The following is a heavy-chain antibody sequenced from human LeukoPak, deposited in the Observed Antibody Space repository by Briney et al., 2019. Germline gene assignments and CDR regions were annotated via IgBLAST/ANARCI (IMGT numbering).Heavy chain of an antibody. CDR2: MSPNSGKT. V-gene: IGHV1-8*01. D-gene: IGHD6-6*01. J-gene: IGHJ4*02. CDR3: ARGRREQLEGY. Sequence: ASVKVSCKTSGYSFTNYDINWVRQATGQGLEWMGWMSPNSGKTGYAQKFQGRVTMTKNTSMSTAYMELSSLTSEDTAVYYCARGRREQLEGYWGQGTLVTVSS. CDR1: GYSFTNYD.